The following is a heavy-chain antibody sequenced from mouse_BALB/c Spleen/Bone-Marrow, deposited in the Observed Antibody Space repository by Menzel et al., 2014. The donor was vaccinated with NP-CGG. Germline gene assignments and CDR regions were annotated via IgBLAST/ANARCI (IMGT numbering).Heavy chain of an antibody. V-gene: IGHV14-3*02. CDR2: IDPANGNT. D-gene: IGHD1-1*01. CDR3: ARYNYGSSQFAY. CDR1: GFNIKDTY. J-gene: IGHJ3*01. Sequence: VQLQQSGAELVKPGASVKLSCTASGFNIKDTYMHWVKQRPEQGLEWIGRIDPANGNTKYDPKFQGKATITADTSSNTAYRQLSSLTSEDTAVYYCARYNYGSSQFAYWGQGTLVTVSA.